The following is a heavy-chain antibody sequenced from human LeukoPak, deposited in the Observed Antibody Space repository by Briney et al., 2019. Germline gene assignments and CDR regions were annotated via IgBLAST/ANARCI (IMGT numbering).Heavy chain of an antibody. CDR1: GFTFSSYA. J-gene: IGHJ4*02. Sequence: GGSLRLSCAASGFTFSSYAMTWVRQAPGKGLEWVSAISDRRGDTYYADSVKGRFTISRDNSKNTLYLQMNSLRAEDTAVYYCAKGYRGNYDYWGQGTLVTASS. V-gene: IGHV3-23*01. D-gene: IGHD1-26*01. CDR3: AKGYRGNYDY. CDR2: ISDRRGDT.